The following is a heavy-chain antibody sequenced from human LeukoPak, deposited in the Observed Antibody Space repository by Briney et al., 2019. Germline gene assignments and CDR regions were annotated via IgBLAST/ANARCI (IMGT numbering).Heavy chain of an antibody. CDR2: ISSSSSYI. CDR1: GFTFSSYS. V-gene: IGHV3-21*01. CDR3: ARSNTMVRGVMLGGYFDY. Sequence: GGSLRLSCAASGFTFSSYSMNWVRQAPGKGLEWVSSISSSSSYIYYADSVKGRFTISRDNAKNSLYLQMNSLRAEDTAVYYCARSNTMVRGVMLGGYFDYWGQGTLVTVSS. D-gene: IGHD3-10*01. J-gene: IGHJ4*02.